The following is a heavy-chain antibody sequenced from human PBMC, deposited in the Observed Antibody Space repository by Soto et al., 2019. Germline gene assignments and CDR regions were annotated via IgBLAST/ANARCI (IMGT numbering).Heavy chain of an antibody. D-gene: IGHD3-10*01. J-gene: IGHJ4*02. CDR1: GGSFSGYY. CDR2: INHSGST. CDR3: ARVRRHGSGTYWPFDY. V-gene: IGHV4-34*01. Sequence: PSETLSLTCAVYGGSFSGYYWSWIRQPPGKGLEWIGEINHSGSTNYNPSLKSRVTISVDTSKNQFSLKLSSVTAADTAVYYCARVRRHGSGTYWPFDYWGQGTLVTVSS.